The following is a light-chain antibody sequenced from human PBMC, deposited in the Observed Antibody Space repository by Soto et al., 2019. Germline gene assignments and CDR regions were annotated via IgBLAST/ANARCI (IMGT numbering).Light chain of an antibody. V-gene: IGKV3-20*01. CDR1: QSVSTNY. CDR2: AAS. Sequence: EIVLTQSPATLSLSPGERATLFCRASQSVSTNYLAWYRQRPGQAPGPLIYAASSRAPGISDRFSGSGSGTDFTLTISRLEPEDFAVYYCQQYGSVPWTFGQGTTVEIK. J-gene: IGKJ1*01. CDR3: QQYGSVPWT.